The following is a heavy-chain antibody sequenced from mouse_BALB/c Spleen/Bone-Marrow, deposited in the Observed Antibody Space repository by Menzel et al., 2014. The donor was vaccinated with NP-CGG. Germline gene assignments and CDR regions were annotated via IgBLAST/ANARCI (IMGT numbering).Heavy chain of an antibody. D-gene: IGHD1-2*01. CDR3: ARAHYYGLFAY. J-gene: IGHJ3*01. V-gene: IGHV4-1*02. CDR2: INPDSSTI. CDR1: GFDFSRYW. Sequence: EVQLQQSGGGLVQPGGSLKLSCAASGFDFSRYWMSWVRQAPGKGLEWIGEINPDSSTINYTPSLKNKFIISRDNAKNTLYLQMSKVRSEDTALYYCARAHYYGLFAYWGQGTLVTVSA.